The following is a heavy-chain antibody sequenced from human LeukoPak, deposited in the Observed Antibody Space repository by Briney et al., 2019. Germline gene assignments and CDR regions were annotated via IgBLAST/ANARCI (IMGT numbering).Heavy chain of an antibody. D-gene: IGHD2-21*02. CDR3: AKDLTCCGGDCYSV. V-gene: IGHV3-30*18. Sequence: GRSLRLSCAASGFTFSNYGMHWVRQAPGKGLEWVALISYDGNNKYYADSVKGRFTISRDNSKNTLYLQMNSLRAEDTAVYYCAKDLTCCGGDCYSVWGQGTVVTVSS. CDR2: ISYDGNNK. CDR1: GFTFSNYG. J-gene: IGHJ4*02.